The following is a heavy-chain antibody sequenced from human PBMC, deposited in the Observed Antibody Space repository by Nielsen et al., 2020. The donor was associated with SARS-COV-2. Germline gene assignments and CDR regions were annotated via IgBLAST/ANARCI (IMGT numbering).Heavy chain of an antibody. V-gene: IGHV3-21*01. CDR3: AILWFGDTTPGPSGKYYYYYMDV. Sequence: VRQAPGKGLEWVSSISSSSSYIYYADSVKGRFTISRDNAKNSLYLQMNSLRAEDTAVYYCAILWFGDTTPGPSGKYYYYYMDVWGKGTTVTVSS. CDR2: ISSSSSYI. J-gene: IGHJ6*03. D-gene: IGHD3-10*01.